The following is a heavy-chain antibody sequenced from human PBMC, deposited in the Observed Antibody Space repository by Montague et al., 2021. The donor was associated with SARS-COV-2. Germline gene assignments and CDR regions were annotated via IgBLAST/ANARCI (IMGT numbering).Heavy chain of an antibody. CDR2: INISGST. CDR1: GGSFSGYH. J-gene: IGHJ6*03. Sequence: SETLSLTCAVYGGSFSGYHWPWTRQSPGKGLEWIGEINISGSTNYNPSLKSRITISGDTSKNQFSLKLTSVTAADTAVYYCARGRIDVNMIVVVVAGGSFYMDVWGKGTTVTVSS. CDR3: ARGRIDVNMIVVVVAGGSFYMDV. D-gene: IGHD3-22*01. V-gene: IGHV4-34*01.